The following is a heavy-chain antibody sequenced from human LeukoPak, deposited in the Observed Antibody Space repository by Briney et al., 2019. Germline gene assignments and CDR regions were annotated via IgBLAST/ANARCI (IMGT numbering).Heavy chain of an antibody. CDR1: GGSISSYY. V-gene: IGHV4-59*01. CDR3: ARDPGVAVAHWAFDI. J-gene: IGHJ3*02. D-gene: IGHD6-19*01. Sequence: SETLSLTCTVSGGSISSYYWSWIRQPPGKGLEWIGYIYYSGSTNYNPSLKSRVTISVDTSKNHFSLKLSSVTAADTAVYYCARDPGVAVAHWAFDIWGQGTMVTVSS. CDR2: IYYSGST.